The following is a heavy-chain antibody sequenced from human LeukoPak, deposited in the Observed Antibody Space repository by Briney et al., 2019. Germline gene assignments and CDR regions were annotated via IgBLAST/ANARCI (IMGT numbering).Heavy chain of an antibody. V-gene: IGHV4-4*07. Sequence: PSETLSLTCTVSGGSISSYYWSWLRQPAGKGLEWIGRIYTSGSTNYNPSLMSRVTMSVDTSKNQFSLKLSSVTAADTAVYYCARERRDGYNYDYYYYYMDVWGKGTTVTVSS. CDR1: GGSISSYY. CDR2: IYTSGST. J-gene: IGHJ6*03. CDR3: ARERRDGYNYDYYYYYMDV. D-gene: IGHD5-24*01.